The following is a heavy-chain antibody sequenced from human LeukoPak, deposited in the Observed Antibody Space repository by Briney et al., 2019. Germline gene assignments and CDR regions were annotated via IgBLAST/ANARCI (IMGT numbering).Heavy chain of an antibody. Sequence: SETLSLTCTVSGGSISSYYWSWIRQPPGKGLEWIGYIYYSGSTNYNPSLKSRVTISVDTSKNQFSLKLSSVTAADTAVYYCARARYVPHAFDIWGQGTMVTVSS. CDR1: GGSISSYY. CDR3: ARARYVPHAFDI. V-gene: IGHV4-59*12. CDR2: IYYSGST. J-gene: IGHJ3*02. D-gene: IGHD3-16*01.